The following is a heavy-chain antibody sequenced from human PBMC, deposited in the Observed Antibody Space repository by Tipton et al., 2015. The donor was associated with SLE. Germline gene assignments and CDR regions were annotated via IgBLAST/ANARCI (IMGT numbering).Heavy chain of an antibody. V-gene: IGHV4-34*01. CDR3: ARDDTDGESSGIPGDY. J-gene: IGHJ4*02. D-gene: IGHD3-22*01. CDR2: IDHSGST. Sequence: TLSLTCAVSGGSFTMYYWSWIRQSPGKGLEWIGEIDHSGSTNYNPSLKSRVTISLDTSKNQFSLKLSSVTAADTAVYYCARDDTDGESSGIPGDYWGQGTLVTVSS. CDR1: GGSFTMYY.